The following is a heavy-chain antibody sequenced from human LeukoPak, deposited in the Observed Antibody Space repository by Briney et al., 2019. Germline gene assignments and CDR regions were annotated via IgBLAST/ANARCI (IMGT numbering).Heavy chain of an antibody. CDR1: GFTFSSYW. V-gene: IGHV3-30*02. CDR2: IRYDGSNK. CDR3: AKDLKSNYMDV. Sequence: PGGSLRLSCAASGFTFSSYWMSWVRQAPGKGLEWVAFIRYDGSNKYYADSVKGRFTISRDNSKNTLYLQMNSLRAEDTAVYYCAKDLKSNYMDVWGKGTTVTVSS. J-gene: IGHJ6*03.